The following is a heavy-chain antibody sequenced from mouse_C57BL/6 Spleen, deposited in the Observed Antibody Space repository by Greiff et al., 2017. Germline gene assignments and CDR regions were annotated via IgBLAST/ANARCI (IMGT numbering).Heavy chain of an antibody. Sequence: QVQLQQSGPGLVQPSQSLSITCTVSGFSLTSYGVHWVRQSPGKGLEWLGVIWRGGSTDYNAAFMSRLSITKDNSKSQVFLKMNSLQADDTAIYYCAKMVVAKDYAMDYWGQGTSVTVSS. V-gene: IGHV2-5*01. J-gene: IGHJ4*01. CDR2: IWRGGST. CDR3: AKMVVAKDYAMDY. CDR1: GFSLTSYG. D-gene: IGHD1-1*01.